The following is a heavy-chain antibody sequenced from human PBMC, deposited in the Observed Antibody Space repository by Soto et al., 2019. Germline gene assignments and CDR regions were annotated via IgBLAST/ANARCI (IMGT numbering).Heavy chain of an antibody. Sequence: QVQLVESGGGVVQPGRSLRLSCAASGFTFSSYGMHWVRQAPGKGLEWVAVIWYDGSNKYYADSVKGRFTISRDNSKNTLYLQMNGLRAEDTAVYYCARDPGLPQACSGYPDYWGQGTLVTVSS. D-gene: IGHD2-15*01. J-gene: IGHJ4*02. V-gene: IGHV3-33*01. CDR1: GFTFSSYG. CDR2: IWYDGSNK. CDR3: ARDPGLPQACSGYPDY.